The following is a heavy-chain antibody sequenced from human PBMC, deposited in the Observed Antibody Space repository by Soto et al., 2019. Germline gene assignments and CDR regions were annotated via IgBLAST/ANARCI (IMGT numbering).Heavy chain of an antibody. Sequence: ASVKVSCKASGYTVTSYYARWVRQAPGQGLEWMGIINPNSGSTTYAQKFQGRVTMTRDTSTSTLYMELTSLTSGDTAVYYCARAGIAYCSSTTCYLYYYVMDVWGQGTTVTVSS. CDR1: GYTVTSYY. J-gene: IGHJ6*02. V-gene: IGHV1-46*01. CDR3: ARAGIAYCSSTTCYLYYYVMDV. CDR2: INPNSGST. D-gene: IGHD2-2*01.